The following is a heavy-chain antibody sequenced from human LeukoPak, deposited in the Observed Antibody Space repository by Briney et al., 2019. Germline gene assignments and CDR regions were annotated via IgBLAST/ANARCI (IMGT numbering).Heavy chain of an antibody. Sequence: GGSLRLSCAASQFTVSRNYMSWVRQAPGKGLEWVSVIYSDGSTYYADSVKGRFTISRDNSKNTVYLQMNRLRAEDTAVYYCASGYSYGPFDYWGQGTLVTVSS. CDR1: QFTVSRNY. J-gene: IGHJ4*02. CDR2: IYSDGST. V-gene: IGHV3-66*01. CDR3: ASGYSYGPFDY. D-gene: IGHD5-18*01.